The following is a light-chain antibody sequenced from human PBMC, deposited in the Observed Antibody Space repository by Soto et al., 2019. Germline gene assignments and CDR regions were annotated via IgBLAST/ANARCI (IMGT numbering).Light chain of an antibody. CDR2: GAS. Sequence: EFVLTQSPATLSVSPGERATLSCRASQSVSSTLAWYQQKPGQAPRLLIYGASTRATGIPARFSGSGSGTEFTLTISSLQSEDFAVYYCQQRNVWPPITFGQGTRLEIK. J-gene: IGKJ5*01. CDR1: QSVSST. CDR3: QQRNVWPPIT. V-gene: IGKV3-15*01.